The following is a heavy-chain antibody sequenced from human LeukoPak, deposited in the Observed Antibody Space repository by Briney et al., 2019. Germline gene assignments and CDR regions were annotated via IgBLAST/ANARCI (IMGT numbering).Heavy chain of an antibody. Sequence: GGCLRLSCAASGFTFSSYAMTWVRQAPGKGLEWVSAITGGGGGTFYADSVKGRFTISRDNSNNTLYLEMNSLRAEDMAIYYCARDRSDCTNRVGSTCGTFGYWGQGTLVTVSS. J-gene: IGHJ4*02. CDR1: GFTFSSYA. D-gene: IGHD1-26*01. V-gene: IGHV3-23*01. CDR2: ITGGGGGT. CDR3: ARDRSDCTNRVGSTCGTFGY.